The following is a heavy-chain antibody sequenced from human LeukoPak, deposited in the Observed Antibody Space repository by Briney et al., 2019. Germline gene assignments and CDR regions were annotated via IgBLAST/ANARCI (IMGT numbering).Heavy chain of an antibody. Sequence: SETLSLTCTVSGGSISSYYWSWIRQPPGKGLEWVGCIYYTGSTNYNPSLKSRVTISVDTSKNQFSLNLNSVTAADTAVYYCARGPYYYDSSDYSFDFWGQGTLVTVSS. CDR1: GGSISSYY. D-gene: IGHD3-22*01. CDR2: IYYTGST. CDR3: ARGPYYYDSSDYSFDF. V-gene: IGHV4-59*01. J-gene: IGHJ4*02.